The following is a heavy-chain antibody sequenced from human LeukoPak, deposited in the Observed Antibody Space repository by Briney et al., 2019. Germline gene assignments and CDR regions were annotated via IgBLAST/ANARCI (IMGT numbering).Heavy chain of an antibody. CDR2: IYTSGST. CDR3: ARDEGPTPRYYYYMDV. J-gene: IGHJ6*03. V-gene: IGHV4-4*07. CDR1: GGSISSYY. Sequence: PSETLSLTCTVSGGSISSYYWSWIRQPAGKGLEWIGRIYTSGSTNYNPSLKSRVTMSVDTSKNQFSLKLSSVTAADTAVYYCARDEGPTPRYYYYMDVWGKGTTVTVSS.